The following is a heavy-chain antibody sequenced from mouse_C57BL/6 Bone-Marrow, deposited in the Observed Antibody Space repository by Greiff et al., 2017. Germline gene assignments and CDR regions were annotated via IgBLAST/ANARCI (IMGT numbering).Heavy chain of an antibody. V-gene: IGHV5-16*01. CDR2: INYDGSST. D-gene: IGHD4-1*01. Sequence: EVMLVESEGGLVQPGSSMKLSCTASGFTFSDYYMAWVRQVPEKGLEWVANINYDGSSTYYLDSLKSRFIISRDNAKNILYLQMSSLKSEDTATYYCARDRRHPNWGYFDYWGQGTTLTVSS. CDR3: ARDRRHPNWGYFDY. J-gene: IGHJ2*01. CDR1: GFTFSDYY.